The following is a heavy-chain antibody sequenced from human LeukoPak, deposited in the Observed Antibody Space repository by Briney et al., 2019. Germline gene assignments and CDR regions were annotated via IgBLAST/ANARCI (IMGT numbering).Heavy chain of an antibody. J-gene: IGHJ4*02. Sequence: PSETLSLTCTVSGGSISSSSYYWGWIRQPPGKGLEWIGSIYYSGSTYYNPSLKSRVTISVDTSKNQFSLKLSSVTAADTAVYYCARDQGRRSGSYDYWGQGTLVTVSS. CDR1: GGSISSSSYY. D-gene: IGHD3-10*01. CDR2: IYYSGST. V-gene: IGHV4-39*07. CDR3: ARDQGRRSGSYDY.